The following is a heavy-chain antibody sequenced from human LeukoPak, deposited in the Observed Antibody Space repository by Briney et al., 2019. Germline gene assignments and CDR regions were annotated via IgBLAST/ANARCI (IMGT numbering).Heavy chain of an antibody. CDR3: ARRGGYSYFDY. J-gene: IGHJ4*03. D-gene: IGHD5-18*01. V-gene: IGHV4-59*08. CDR2: MSHNRTP. Sequence: EWIGYMSHNRTPSYNPSLKSRVTISLDTSKNQFSLKLRSVTAAETAVYYCARRGGYSYFDYWGQGALVTVSS.